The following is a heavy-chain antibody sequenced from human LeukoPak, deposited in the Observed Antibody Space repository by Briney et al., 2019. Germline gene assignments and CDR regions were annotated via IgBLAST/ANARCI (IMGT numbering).Heavy chain of an antibody. Sequence: ASVKVSCKASGYTFTSYFMHWVRQAPGQGLEWMGIINPSGGSTTYEQKFQGRVTMTRDTSISTAYMELSRLRSDDTAVYYCAREANYYDSSGYFNWGQGTLVTVSS. CDR2: INPSGGST. CDR1: GYTFTSYF. CDR3: AREANYYDSSGYFN. D-gene: IGHD3-22*01. J-gene: IGHJ4*02. V-gene: IGHV1-46*01.